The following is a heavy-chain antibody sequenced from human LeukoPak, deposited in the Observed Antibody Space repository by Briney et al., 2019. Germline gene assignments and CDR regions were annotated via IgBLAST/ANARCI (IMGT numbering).Heavy chain of an antibody. J-gene: IGHJ4*02. CDR1: GYTFTGYY. V-gene: IGHV1-2*02. CDR3: ARPLRSQRGYNGYDFDYFDY. Sequence: GASVKVSCKASGYTFTGYYMHWVRQAPGQGLEWMGWINPSSGGTNYAQKFQGRVTMTRDTSISTAYMELRRLTSDDTAVYYCARPLRSQRGYNGYDFDYFDYWGQGTLVTVSS. CDR2: INPSSGGT. D-gene: IGHD5-12*01.